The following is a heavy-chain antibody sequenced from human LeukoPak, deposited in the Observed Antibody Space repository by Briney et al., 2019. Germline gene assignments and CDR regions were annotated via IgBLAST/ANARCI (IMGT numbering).Heavy chain of an antibody. V-gene: IGHV3-21*01. J-gene: IGHJ4*02. CDR2: ISSSSSYI. CDR3: ARDDTRVLMVYAKYYFDY. D-gene: IGHD2-8*01. CDR1: GLTFSSYS. Sequence: GGSLRLSCAASGLTFSSYSMNWVRQAPGKGLEWVSSISSSSSYIYYADSVKGRFTISRDNAKNSLYLRMNSLRAEDTAVYYCARDDTRVLMVYAKYYFDYWGQGTLVTVSS.